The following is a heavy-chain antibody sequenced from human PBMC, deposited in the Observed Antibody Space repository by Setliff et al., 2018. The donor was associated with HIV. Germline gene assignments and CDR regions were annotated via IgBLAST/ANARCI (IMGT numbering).Heavy chain of an antibody. Sequence: GGSLRLSCAASGFTFSNYGMHWVRQAPGKGQEWVIFIRYDGSDNYYIDSVKGRFTISRDNSKNTLYLQMNSLRDEDTAVYYCAKDVGGGSGHYPLYMDVGGKGTTVTVSS. J-gene: IGHJ6*03. V-gene: IGHV3-30*02. CDR3: AKDVGGGSGHYPLYMDV. CDR1: GFTFSNYG. CDR2: IRYDGSDN. D-gene: IGHD3-3*01.